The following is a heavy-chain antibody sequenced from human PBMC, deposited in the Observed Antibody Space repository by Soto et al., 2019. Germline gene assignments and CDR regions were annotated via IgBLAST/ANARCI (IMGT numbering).Heavy chain of an antibody. CDR1: GFTFSSYA. J-gene: IGHJ5*02. D-gene: IGHD1-26*01. CDR2: ISGSGGST. CDR3: AKDLRSGSYYGWFDP. V-gene: IGHV3-23*01. Sequence: EVQLLESGGGLVQPGGSLRLSCAASGFTFSSYAMSWVRQAPGKGLEWVSGISGSGGSTYYTDSVKGRFIISRDNSKNTLYLQMNSLRAEDTAVYYCAKDLRSGSYYGWFDPWGQGTLVTVSS.